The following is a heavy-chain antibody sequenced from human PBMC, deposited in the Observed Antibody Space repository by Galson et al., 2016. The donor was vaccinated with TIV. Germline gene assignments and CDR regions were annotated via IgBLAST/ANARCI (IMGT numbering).Heavy chain of an antibody. CDR3: ARSGDYSYYFYYMDG. D-gene: IGHD4-17*01. CDR2: INTKNGNP. J-gene: IGHJ6*03. V-gene: IGHV7-4-1*02. Sequence: SVKVSCKASGYSLSSYAFNWVRQAPGQGLEWMGWINTKNGNPTYAQSFTGRFVFSLDTSVSTAYLEISSLKSEDTAVYYCARSGDYSYYFYYMDGWAKGTTVTV. CDR1: GYSLSSYA.